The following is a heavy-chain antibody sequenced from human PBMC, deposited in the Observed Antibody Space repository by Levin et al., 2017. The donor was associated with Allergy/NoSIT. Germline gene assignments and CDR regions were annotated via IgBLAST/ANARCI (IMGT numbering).Heavy chain of an antibody. CDR2: IDWDDDK. V-gene: IGHV2-70*04. CDR1: GFSLSTSGMR. CDR3: ARASVIAVAGVDAFDI. J-gene: IGHJ3*02. Sequence: SGPTLVKPTQTLTLTCTFSGFSLSTSGMRVSWIRQPPGKALEWLARIDWDDDKFYSTSLKTRLTISKDTSKNQVVLTMTNMDPVDTATYYCARASVIAVAGVDAFDIWGQGTMVTVSS. D-gene: IGHD6-19*01.